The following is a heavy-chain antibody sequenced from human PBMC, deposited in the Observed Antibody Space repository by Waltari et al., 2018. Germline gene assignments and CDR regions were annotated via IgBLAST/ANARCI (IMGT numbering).Heavy chain of an antibody. CDR1: GISFSNYW. V-gene: IGHV3-7*01. CDR2: IKQDGSEK. Sequence: EVQLVESGGGLAQPGGSLRLSCAGSGISFSNYWMTWVRQASGKGPEWVANIKQDGSEKYYMDSVKGRFTISRDNAKNSLYLQMNNLRVEDTAVYYCTRGGRDSSWYWRDWGQGTLVTVSS. CDR3: TRGGRDSSWYWRD. J-gene: IGHJ4*02. D-gene: IGHD6-13*01.